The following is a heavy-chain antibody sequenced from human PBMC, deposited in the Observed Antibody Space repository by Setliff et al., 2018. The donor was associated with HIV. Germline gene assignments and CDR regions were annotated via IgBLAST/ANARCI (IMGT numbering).Heavy chain of an antibody. D-gene: IGHD2-2*01. J-gene: IGHJ3*01. Sequence: LSLTCTVSGGSISSHYWSWVRQPPGKGLEWIGYTYYTGISHYNPSLKSRVTMSVDTSKNHVSLKLSSVTAADTAVYYCARHNCGTTACYGVVVWGQGTMVTVSS. CDR2: TYYTGIS. CDR3: ARHNCGTTACYGVVV. CDR1: GGSISSHY. V-gene: IGHV4-59*11.